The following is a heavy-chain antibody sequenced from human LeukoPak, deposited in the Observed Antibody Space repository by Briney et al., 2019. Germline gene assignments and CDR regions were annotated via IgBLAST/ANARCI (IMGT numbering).Heavy chain of an antibody. CDR2: ISYDGSNK. D-gene: IGHD3-10*01. Sequence: GGSLRLSCAASGFTFSSYGMHWVRQAPGKGLEWVAVISYDGSNKYYADSVKGRFTISRDNSKNTLYLQMNSLRAEDTAVYYCAKASQGLWFGELPDCWGQGTLVTVSS. J-gene: IGHJ4*02. CDR1: GFTFSSYG. CDR3: AKASQGLWFGELPDC. V-gene: IGHV3-30*18.